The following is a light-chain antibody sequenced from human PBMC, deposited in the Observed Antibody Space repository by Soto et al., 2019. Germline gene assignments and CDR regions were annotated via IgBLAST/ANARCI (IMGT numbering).Light chain of an antibody. J-gene: IGKJ3*01. V-gene: IGKV1-9*01. CDR2: GAS. CDR1: QGIANF. Sequence: IPLTQSPSSLSASVGDRVTISCRASQGIANFLAWYQQKPGKAPKLLIYGASNLQSGVPSRFSGSGSGTDFTLTISSLQPEDFATYYCQQLNSFPIPFGPGTKVDIK. CDR3: QQLNSFPIP.